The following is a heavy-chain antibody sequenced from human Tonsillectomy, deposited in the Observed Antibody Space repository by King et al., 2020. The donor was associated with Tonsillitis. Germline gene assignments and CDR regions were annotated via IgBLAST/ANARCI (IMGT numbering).Heavy chain of an antibody. Sequence: MQLQESGPGLVKPSETLSLICTVSGGSISNYYWSWIRQPPGKGLEWIGTINYSGSTNYNPSVNSRVTISADTSKNQLSLRLSYVTAAETAVYYCARDRPDWGDWYFDLWGRGTLVTVSS. CDR2: INYSGST. CDR3: ARDRPDWGDWYFDL. V-gene: IGHV4-59*01. J-gene: IGHJ2*01. CDR1: GGSISNYY. D-gene: IGHD7-27*01.